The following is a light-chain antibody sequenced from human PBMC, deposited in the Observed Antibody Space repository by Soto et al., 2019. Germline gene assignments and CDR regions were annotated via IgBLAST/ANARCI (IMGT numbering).Light chain of an antibody. CDR2: AAS. Sequence: DIQMTQSPSSLSAFVGDRVTITCRASQSISSYLNWYQQKPGKAPKLLISAASSLQSGVPSRFSGRGSGTDFTLTISSLQPEDFATYYCQQTYSTLVTFGQGTKVEVK. V-gene: IGKV1-39*01. J-gene: IGKJ1*01. CDR1: QSISSY. CDR3: QQTYSTLVT.